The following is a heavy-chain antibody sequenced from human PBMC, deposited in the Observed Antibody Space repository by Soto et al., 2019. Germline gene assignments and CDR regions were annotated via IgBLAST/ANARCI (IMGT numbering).Heavy chain of an antibody. D-gene: IGHD3-3*01. J-gene: IGHJ4*02. V-gene: IGHV5-51*01. CDR1: GYNFAGYW. CDR3: ARGGVSTRTFDY. CDR2: IYPSDSDT. Sequence: GESLKISCKGSGYNFAGYWIAWVRQMPGKGLELMGIIYPSDSDTRYRPSFQGQVTISAGKSISSAYLQWSSLRASDTAMYYCARGGVSTRTFDYWGQGTPVTVSS.